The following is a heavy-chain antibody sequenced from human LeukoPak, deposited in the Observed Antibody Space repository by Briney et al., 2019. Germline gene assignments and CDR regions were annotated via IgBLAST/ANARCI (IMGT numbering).Heavy chain of an antibody. D-gene: IGHD3-22*01. V-gene: IGHV1-46*01. CDR1: GYTFTGYI. CDR2: INPSGGST. J-gene: IGHJ4*02. CDR3: ARTYYYDSSGYYFLYYFDY. Sequence: ASVKVSCKASGYTFTGYIMHWVRQAPGQGFEWMGIINPSGGSTNYAQKFQGRVTMTRDTSTSTVYMQLSSLRSDDTAVYYCARTYYYDSSGYYFLYYFDYWGQGTLVTVSS.